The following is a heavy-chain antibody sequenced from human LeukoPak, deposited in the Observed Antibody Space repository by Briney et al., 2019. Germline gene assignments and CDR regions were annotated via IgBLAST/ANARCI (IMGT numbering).Heavy chain of an antibody. V-gene: IGHV1-69*04. CDR2: IILNHARI. CDR3: ARGGYYYDSSGYFDY. D-gene: IGHD3-22*01. CDR1: GDAFGSHA. J-gene: IGHJ4*02. Sequence: GASVKVSCKTSGDAFGSHAIGWVRQAPGQGLEWMGRIILNHARINYAQTFQGRLTITADRSTSTAYMELSSLRSEDTAVYYCARGGYYYDSSGYFDYWGQGTLVTVSS.